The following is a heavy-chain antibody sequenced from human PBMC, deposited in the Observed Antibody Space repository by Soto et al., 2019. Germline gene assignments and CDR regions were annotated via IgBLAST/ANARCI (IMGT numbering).Heavy chain of an antibody. CDR3: ARADRTLVTSYSLDV. Sequence: SETLSLTCAVYGGSFSGYYWTWIRQPPGKGLEWIGEINHSGTINFNPSLKSRLTTSLDTSKKHFSLKLSSVTDADTAAYYCARADRTLVTSYSLDVWGQGTTVTVSS. V-gene: IGHV4-34*01. CDR2: INHSGTI. J-gene: IGHJ6*02. CDR1: GGSFSGYY. D-gene: IGHD2-21*02.